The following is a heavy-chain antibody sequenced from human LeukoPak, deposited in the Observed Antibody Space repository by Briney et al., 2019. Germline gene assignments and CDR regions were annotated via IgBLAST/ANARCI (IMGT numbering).Heavy chain of an antibody. Sequence: GGSLRLSCAASGLTFSRFAMSWVRQAPGKGLEWVSTISDSGDTTYHADSVKGRFTISRDNLKNTLYVQMNSLRVEDTAVYYCAKGHSAHGTGFDYWGQGTLVIVSS. CDR3: AKGHSAHGTGFDY. CDR1: GLTFSRFA. D-gene: IGHD1-1*01. CDR2: ISDSGDTT. J-gene: IGHJ4*02. V-gene: IGHV3-23*01.